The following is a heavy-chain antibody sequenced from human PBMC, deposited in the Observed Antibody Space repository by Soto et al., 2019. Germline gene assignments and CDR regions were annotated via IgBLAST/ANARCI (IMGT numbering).Heavy chain of an antibody. V-gene: IGHV3-30*18. CDR1: GFTFSSYG. J-gene: IGHJ4*02. CDR2: ISYDGSNK. D-gene: IGHD2-21*02. Sequence: PGGSLRLSCAASGFTFSSYGMHWVRQAPGKGLEWVVVISYDGSNKYYTDSVKGRFTISRDNSKNTLYLQMNSLRAEDTAVYYCAKGVFVVVTARFDYWGQGTLVTVSS. CDR3: AKGVFVVVTARFDY.